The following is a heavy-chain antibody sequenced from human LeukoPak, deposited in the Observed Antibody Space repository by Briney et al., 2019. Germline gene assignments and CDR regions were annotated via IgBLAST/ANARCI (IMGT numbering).Heavy chain of an antibody. CDR3: AREGTMSGLNWLDP. Sequence: SETLSLTCTVSGASISSYYWSWIRQPPGKGLEWIGYIYYSGSTNYNPSLKSRVTISVDTSKNQFSLKLSSVTAAYTAVYYCAREGTMSGLNWLDPWGQGTLVTVSS. J-gene: IGHJ5*02. D-gene: IGHD1-7*01. V-gene: IGHV4-59*01. CDR1: GASISSYY. CDR2: IYYSGST.